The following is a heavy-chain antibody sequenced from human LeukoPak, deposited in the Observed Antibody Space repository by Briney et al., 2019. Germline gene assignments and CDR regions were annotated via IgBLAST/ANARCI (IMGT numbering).Heavy chain of an antibody. CDR3: AREWQGGIAAAGTRIEGDY. CDR1: GFIVSGYW. D-gene: IGHD6-13*01. V-gene: IGHV3-7*01. J-gene: IGHJ4*02. CDR2: IKQDGSEK. Sequence: GGSLRLSCAVSGFIVSGYWMTWVRQAPGKGLEWVVNIKQDGSEKNYVDSVKGRFTISRDNAENSLFLQMNSLRVEDTAVYYCAREWQGGIAAAGTRIEGDYWGQGTLVAVSS.